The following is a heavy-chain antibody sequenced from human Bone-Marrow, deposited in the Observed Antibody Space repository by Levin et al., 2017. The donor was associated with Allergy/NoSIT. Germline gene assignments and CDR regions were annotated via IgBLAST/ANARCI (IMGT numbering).Heavy chain of an antibody. Sequence: HAGGSLRLSCAASGFTFTSYAMSWVRQAPGKGLEWVSTISGSTYYVDSVKGRFTISRDNSKNTLYLQMNSLRAEDTAVYYCAKPLVASRVFDGFDIWGQGTMVTVSS. V-gene: IGHV3-23*01. D-gene: IGHD5-12*01. J-gene: IGHJ3*02. CDR3: AKPLVASRVFDGFDI. CDR2: ISGST. CDR1: GFTFTSYA.